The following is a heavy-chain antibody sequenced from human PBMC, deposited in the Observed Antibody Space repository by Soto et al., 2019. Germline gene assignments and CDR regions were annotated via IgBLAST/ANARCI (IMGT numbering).Heavy chain of an antibody. CDR2: IYYTGST. V-gene: IGHV4-59*01. D-gene: IGHD6-6*01. Sequence: QVQLQESGPGLVKPSETLSLTCTVSGGSISSYYWSWIRQPPGKGLEWIGYIYYTGSTHYNPSLKSRVTISADASKNQFSLKLSSVTAADTAVYYCARDTSSSSSGGMDVWGQGTTVTVSS. CDR1: GGSISSYY. CDR3: ARDTSSSSSGGMDV. J-gene: IGHJ6*02.